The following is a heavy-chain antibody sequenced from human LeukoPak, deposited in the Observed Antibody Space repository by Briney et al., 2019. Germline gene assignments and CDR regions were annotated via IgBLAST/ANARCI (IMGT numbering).Heavy chain of an antibody. CDR3: ARVWLISSPNDAFDI. D-gene: IGHD3-3*01. Sequence: SETLSLTCTVSGGSISSHHWSWIRQPPGKGLEWIGHFYYNGSTNYTPSLKSRVTISVDTSKNQFSLKLSSVTAADTAVYYCARVWLISSPNDAFDIWGQGTMVTVSS. CDR1: GGSISSHH. CDR2: FYYNGST. J-gene: IGHJ3*02. V-gene: IGHV4-59*11.